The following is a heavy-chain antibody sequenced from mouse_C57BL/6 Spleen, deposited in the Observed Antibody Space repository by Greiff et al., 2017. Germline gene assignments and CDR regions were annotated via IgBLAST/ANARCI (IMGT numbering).Heavy chain of an antibody. V-gene: IGHV1-4*01. CDR2: INPSSGYT. CDR3: ARGPVAHFDY. Sequence: VQLQQSGAELARPGASVKLSCKASGSTFTSYTMHWVKQRPGQGLEWIGYINPSSGYTKYNQKFKDKATLTADKSSSTAYMQLSSLTSEDSAVYYCARGPVAHFDYWGQGTTLTVSS. J-gene: IGHJ2*01. CDR1: GSTFTSYT.